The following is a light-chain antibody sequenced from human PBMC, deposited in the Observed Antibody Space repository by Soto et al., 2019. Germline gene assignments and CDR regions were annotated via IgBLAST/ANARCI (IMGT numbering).Light chain of an antibody. J-gene: IGLJ2*01. CDR3: SSYTSSSTLEVV. CDR1: RSDVGGYNY. Sequence: QSVLTQPASVSGSPGQSITISCTGTRSDVGGYNYVSWYQQYPGKAPKLMIFEVSNRPSGVSYRFSGSKSGNTASLTISGLQAEDEADYYCSSYTSSSTLEVVFGGGTQLTVL. V-gene: IGLV2-14*01. CDR2: EVS.